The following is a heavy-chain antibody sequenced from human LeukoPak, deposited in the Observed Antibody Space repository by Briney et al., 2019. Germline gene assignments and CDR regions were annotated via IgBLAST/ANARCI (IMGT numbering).Heavy chain of an antibody. J-gene: IGHJ5*02. Sequence: PSETPSLTCTVSGGSISSYYWSWIRQPPGKGLEWIGYIYYSGSTNYNPSLKSRVTISVDTSKNQFSLKLSSVTAADTAVYYCARSFPNWFDPWGQGTLVTVSS. V-gene: IGHV4-59*01. CDR3: ARSFPNWFDP. CDR2: IYYSGST. CDR1: GGSISSYY. D-gene: IGHD3-3*02.